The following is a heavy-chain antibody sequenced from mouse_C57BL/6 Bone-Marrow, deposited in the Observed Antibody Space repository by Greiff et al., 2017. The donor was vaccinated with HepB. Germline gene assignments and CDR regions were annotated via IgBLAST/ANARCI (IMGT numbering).Heavy chain of an antibody. CDR1: GYTFTDYY. V-gene: IGHV1-26*01. CDR2: INPNNGGT. CDR3: ARDVAYYFDY. J-gene: IGHJ2*01. Sequence: VQLQQSGPELVKPGASVKISCKASGYTFTDYYMNWVKQSHGKSLEWIGDINPNNGGTSYNQKFKGKATLTVDKSSSTAYMELRSLTSEDSAVYDCARDVAYYFDYWGQGTTLTVSS.